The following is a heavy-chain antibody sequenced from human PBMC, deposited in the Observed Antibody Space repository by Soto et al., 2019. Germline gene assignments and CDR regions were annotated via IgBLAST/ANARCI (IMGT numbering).Heavy chain of an antibody. Sequence: QVQLQQWGAGLLKPSETLSLTCAVYGGSFSGYYWSWIRQPPGKGLEWIGEINHSGSTNYNPSLKSRVTISVDTSKNQLSLKLSSVTAADTAVYYCARAKYSSSWYSHYYYYGMDVWGQGTTVTVSS. CDR3: ARAKYSSSWYSHYYYYGMDV. CDR1: GGSFSGYY. D-gene: IGHD6-13*01. CDR2: INHSGST. V-gene: IGHV4-34*01. J-gene: IGHJ6*02.